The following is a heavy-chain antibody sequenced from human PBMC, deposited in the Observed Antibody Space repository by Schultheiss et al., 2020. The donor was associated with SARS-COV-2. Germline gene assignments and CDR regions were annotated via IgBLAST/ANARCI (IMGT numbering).Heavy chain of an antibody. Sequence: GGSLRLSCAASGFTFSSYAMSWVRQAPGKGLEWVSAISGSGGSTYYADSVKGRFTISRDNSKNTLYLQMNSLRAEDTAVYYCAKPPYSSSWYGSWYFDLWGRGTLVTVSS. D-gene: IGHD6-13*01. V-gene: IGHV3-23*01. CDR3: AKPPYSSSWYGSWYFDL. CDR1: GFTFSSYA. J-gene: IGHJ2*01. CDR2: ISGSGGST.